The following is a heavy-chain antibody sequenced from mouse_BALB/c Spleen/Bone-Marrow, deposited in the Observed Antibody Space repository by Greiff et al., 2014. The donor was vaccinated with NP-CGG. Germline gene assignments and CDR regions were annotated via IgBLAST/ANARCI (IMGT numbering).Heavy chain of an antibody. V-gene: IGHV1-9*01. CDR1: GYTFSSYW. Sequence: QVQLQQPGAELMKPGASVKISCKATGYTFSSYWIEWIKQRPGHGLEWTGEILPGSVTTNYNGRFKGKATFTADTSSNTAYMQLSSLTSEDSAVYYCARDHFDYWGPGTTLTVSS. CDR2: ILPGSVTT. CDR3: ARDHFDY. J-gene: IGHJ2*01.